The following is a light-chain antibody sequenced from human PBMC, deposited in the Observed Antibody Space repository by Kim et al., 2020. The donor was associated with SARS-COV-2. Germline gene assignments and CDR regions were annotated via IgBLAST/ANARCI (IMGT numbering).Light chain of an antibody. Sequence: ALGQTVRITCQGDSLRSYYASWYQQTPGPAPVLVIYGKNNRPSGIPDRFSGSSSGNTASLTITGAQAEDEADYYCNSRDSSGNHVVFGGGTQLTVL. V-gene: IGLV3-19*01. CDR3: NSRDSSGNHVV. J-gene: IGLJ2*01. CDR1: SLRSYY. CDR2: GKN.